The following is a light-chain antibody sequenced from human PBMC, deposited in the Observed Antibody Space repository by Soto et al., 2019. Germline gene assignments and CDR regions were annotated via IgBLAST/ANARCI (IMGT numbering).Light chain of an antibody. CDR3: QQYYSTPLT. V-gene: IGKV4-1*01. CDR1: QSVLYSSNNKNY. Sequence: DIVMTQSPDSLAVSLGERATINCKSSQSVLYSSNNKNYLAWYQQKPGQPPKLLIYWASTRESGVPDRFSGSGSETDFNLTISSLQAEDVAVYYCQQYYSTPLTFGGGTKVEIK. J-gene: IGKJ4*01. CDR2: WAS.